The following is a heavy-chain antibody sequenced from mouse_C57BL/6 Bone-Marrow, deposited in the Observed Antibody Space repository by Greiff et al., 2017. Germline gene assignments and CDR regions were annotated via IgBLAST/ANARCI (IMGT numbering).Heavy chain of an antibody. CDR1: GYSITSGYY. Sequence: ESGPGLVKPSQSLSLTCSVTGYSITSGYYWNWIRQFPGNKLEWMGYISYDGSNNYNPSLKNRISFTRDTSKNQFFLKLNSVTTEDTATYYCARESYFYAMDYWGQGTSVTVSS. V-gene: IGHV3-6*01. J-gene: IGHJ4*01. D-gene: IGHD1-1*01. CDR3: ARESYFYAMDY. CDR2: ISYDGSN.